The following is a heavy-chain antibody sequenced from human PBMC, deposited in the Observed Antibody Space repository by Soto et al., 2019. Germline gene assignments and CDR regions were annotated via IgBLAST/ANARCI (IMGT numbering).Heavy chain of an antibody. CDR2: ISAYNGNT. D-gene: IGHD6-19*01. J-gene: IGHJ5*02. V-gene: IGHV1-18*01. Sequence: ASVKVSCKASGYTFTSYGISWVRQAPGQGLEWMGWISAYNGNTNYAQKLQGRVTMTTDTSTSTACMELRSLRSDDTAVYYCARDRSSGHLDPWGQGTLVTVSS. CDR3: ARDRSSGHLDP. CDR1: GYTFTSYG.